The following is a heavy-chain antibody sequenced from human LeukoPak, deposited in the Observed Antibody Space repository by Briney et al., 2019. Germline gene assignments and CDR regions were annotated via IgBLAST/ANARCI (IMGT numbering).Heavy chain of an antibody. V-gene: IGHV4-4*07. CDR1: GGSISSYY. CDR2: IYTSGST. CDR3: AGHIADYYYYYGMDV. Sequence: SETLSLTCTVSGGSISSYYWSWIRQPAGKGLEWIGRIYTSGSTNYNPSLKSRVTMSVDTSKNQFSLKLSSVTAADTAVYYCAGHIADYYYYYGMDVWGQGTTVTVSS. J-gene: IGHJ6*02. D-gene: IGHD6-13*01.